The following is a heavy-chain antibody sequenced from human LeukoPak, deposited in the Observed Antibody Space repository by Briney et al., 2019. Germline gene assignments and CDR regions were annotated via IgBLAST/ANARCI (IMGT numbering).Heavy chain of an antibody. J-gene: IGHJ4*02. CDR2: IYYSGST. D-gene: IGHD6-19*01. Sequence: SETLSLTCTVSGGSISSYNWSWIRQPPGKGLEWIGYIYYSGSTNYNPSLKSRVTISVDTSKSQFSLKLSSVTAADTAVYYCARDSSVAGFKYYFDYWGQGTLVTVSS. CDR3: ARDSSVAGFKYYFDY. CDR1: GGSISSYN. V-gene: IGHV4-59*01.